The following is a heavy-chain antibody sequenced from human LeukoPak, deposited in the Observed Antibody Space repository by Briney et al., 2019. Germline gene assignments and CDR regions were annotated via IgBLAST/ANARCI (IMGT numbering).Heavy chain of an antibody. J-gene: IGHJ4*02. Sequence: PSQTLSLTCTVSGGSISSGGYYWSWIRQPPGKGLEWIGEINHSGSTNYNPSLKSRATISVDTSKDQFSLKLSSVTAADTAVYYCARVKYYFDYWGQGTLVTVSS. CDR1: GGSISSGGYY. V-gene: IGHV4-30-2*01. CDR2: INHSGST. CDR3: ARVKYYFDY.